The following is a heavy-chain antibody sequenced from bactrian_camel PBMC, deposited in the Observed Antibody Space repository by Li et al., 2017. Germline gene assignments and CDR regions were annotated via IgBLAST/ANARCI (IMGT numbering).Heavy chain of an antibody. CDR2: IYIGSGHS. CDR1: GYTYSSYC. Sequence: VQLVESGGGSVQAGGSLRLSCTASGYTYSSYCMGWFRQAPGNERELVATIYIGSGHSYYPKYNRAVRGRFTISKDNAKNTLYLQMNSLKPGDTAMYYCAARYCAGVLCSFNRSNDYWGQGTQVTVS. CDR3: AARYCAGVLCSFNRSNDY. V-gene: IGHV3S31*01. D-gene: IGHD3*01. J-gene: IGHJ4*01.